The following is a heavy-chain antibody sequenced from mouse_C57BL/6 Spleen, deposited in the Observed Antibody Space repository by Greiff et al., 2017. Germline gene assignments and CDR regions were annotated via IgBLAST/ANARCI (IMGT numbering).Heavy chain of an antibody. D-gene: IGHD1-1*01. CDR3: APYCGSSGGCVDV. V-gene: IGHV14-2*01. J-gene: IGHJ1*03. CDR1: GFNINDYY. Sequence: EVMLVEPGAELVKPGASVKLSCTASGFNINDYYMHWVKQRTEQGLEWIGRIDPEDGETKYAPKFQGKATITADTSSNTAYLQLSSLTSGDTAVQYCAPYCGSSGGCVDVWGTGTTVTVSS. CDR2: IDPEDGET.